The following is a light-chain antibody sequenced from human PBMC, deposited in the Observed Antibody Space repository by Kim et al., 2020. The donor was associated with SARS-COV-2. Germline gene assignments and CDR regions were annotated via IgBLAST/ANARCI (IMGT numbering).Light chain of an antibody. CDR1: QRLSGN. J-gene: IGKJ2*01. V-gene: IGKV3-15*01. CDR2: DAS. CDR3: QQYGNWPPRYT. Sequence: SPGESSPLSGRSSQRLSGNFAWYQQKPGQAPRLLIYDASTRATGIPARFSGSGSGTEFTLTISSLQSEDFAVYYCQQYGNWPPRYTFGQGTKLEIK.